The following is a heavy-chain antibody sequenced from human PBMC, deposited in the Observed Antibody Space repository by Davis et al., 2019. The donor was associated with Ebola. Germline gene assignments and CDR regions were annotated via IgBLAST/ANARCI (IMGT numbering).Heavy chain of an antibody. D-gene: IGHD6-6*01. CDR3: AREGRIAARHYERMEYYYYGMDV. V-gene: IGHV3-7*03. J-gene: IGHJ6*02. Sequence: GGSLRLSCAASGFTFSSYWMSWVRQAPGKGLEWVANIKQDGSEKYYVDSVKGRFTISRDNAKNSLYLQMNSLRAEDTAVYYCAREGRIAARHYERMEYYYYGMDVWGQGTTVTVSS. CDR2: IKQDGSEK. CDR1: GFTFSSYW.